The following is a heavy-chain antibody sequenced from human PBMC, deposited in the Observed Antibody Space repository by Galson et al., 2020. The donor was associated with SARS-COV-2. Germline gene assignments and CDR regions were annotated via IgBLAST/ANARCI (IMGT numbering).Heavy chain of an antibody. Sequence: GGSLRLSCAASGFTFSSYEMNWVRQAPGKGLEWVSYISSSGSTIYYADSVKGRFTISRDNAKNSLYLQMNSLRAEDTAVYYCARDQALVATGYYYYYGMDVWGQGTTVTVSS. D-gene: IGHD2-15*01. CDR1: GFTFSSYE. V-gene: IGHV3-48*03. CDR2: ISSSGSTI. CDR3: ARDQALVATGYYYYYGMDV. J-gene: IGHJ6*02.